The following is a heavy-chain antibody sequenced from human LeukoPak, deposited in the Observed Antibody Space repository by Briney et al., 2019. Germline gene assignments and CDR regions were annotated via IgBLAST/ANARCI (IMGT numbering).Heavy chain of an antibody. V-gene: IGHV3-30-3*01. J-gene: IGHJ5*02. CDR1: GFTFSSYA. CDR2: ISYDGSNK. D-gene: IGHD5-12*01. Sequence: GGSLRLSCAASGFTFSSYAMHWVRQAPGKGLGWVAVISYDGSNKYYADSVKGRFTISRDNSKNALYLQMNSLRAEDTAVYYCARARGSGYKNWFDPWGQGTLVTVSS. CDR3: ARARGSGYKNWFDP.